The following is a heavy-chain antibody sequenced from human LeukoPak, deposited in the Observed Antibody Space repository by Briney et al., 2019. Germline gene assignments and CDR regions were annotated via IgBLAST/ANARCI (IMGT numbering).Heavy chain of an antibody. J-gene: IGHJ4*02. CDR1: GYTFTNYY. CDR3: ARVRVGATRDSDY. CDR2: IIPGGGST. Sequence: ASVKVSCKASGYTFTNYYMHWVRQAPGQGLEWMGIIIPGGGSTSYAQKFQGRVTMTRDTSTSTVYMELSSLRSGDTAVYYCARVRVGATRDSDYWGQGTLVTVSS. D-gene: IGHD1-26*01. V-gene: IGHV1-46*01.